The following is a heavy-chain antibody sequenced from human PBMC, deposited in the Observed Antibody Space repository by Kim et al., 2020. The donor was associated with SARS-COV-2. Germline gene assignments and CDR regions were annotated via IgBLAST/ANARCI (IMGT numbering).Heavy chain of an antibody. Sequence: GGSLRLSCVASGFTFSGYYMSWIRQAPGKGLEYISYISTSGTTIYYADSVKGRFTISRDNAKNSLFLQMNSLRADDTAVYYCAREGYYDSRGYYLGYWG. J-gene: IGHJ4*01. CDR3: AREGYYDSRGYYLGY. V-gene: IGHV3-11*01. CDR1: GFTFSGYY. CDR2: ISTSGTTI. D-gene: IGHD3-22*01.